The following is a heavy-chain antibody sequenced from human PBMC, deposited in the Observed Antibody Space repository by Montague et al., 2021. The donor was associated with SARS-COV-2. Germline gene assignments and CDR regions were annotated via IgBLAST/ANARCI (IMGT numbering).Heavy chain of an antibody. CDR3: GRGNLDI. CDR1: EFNFSAYA. Sequence: SLRLSCAGSEFNFSAYAMNWVRQSPGKGLEWVSYISSSSTTIDYADFAKGRFTTSRDNAKESLYLEMNNLRDDDTAIYYCGRGNLDIWGKGTTVIVSS. CDR2: ISSSSTTI. V-gene: IGHV3-48*02. J-gene: IGHJ6*04.